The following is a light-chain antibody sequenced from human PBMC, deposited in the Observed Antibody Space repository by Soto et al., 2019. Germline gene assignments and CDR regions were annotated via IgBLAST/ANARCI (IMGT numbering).Light chain of an antibody. CDR1: SSDIGGYDY. CDR3: TSYASRSTHVV. J-gene: IGLJ2*01. V-gene: IGLV2-14*01. Sequence: QSALTQPASVSGSPGQSITLSCTGTSSDIGGYDYVSWYQRYPGKAPKLIIYDVNNRPSGVSNRFSGSKSGNTASLTISGLQAEDEADYYCTSYASRSTHVVFGGGTKLTV. CDR2: DVN.